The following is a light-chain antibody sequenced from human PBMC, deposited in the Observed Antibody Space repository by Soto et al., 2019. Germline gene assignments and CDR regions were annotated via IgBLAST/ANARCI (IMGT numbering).Light chain of an antibody. CDR2: GAS. CDR3: QQYDTSPTT. J-gene: IGKJ3*01. Sequence: EIVLTQSPGTLSLSPGERATLSCRASQSLSSSYLAWYQQKPGQAPRLLIYGASLRATGIPDRFSGIGSGTDFTLAISTLEPEDFAVYYCQQYDTSPTTFGPGTEVDIK. CDR1: QSLSSSY. V-gene: IGKV3-20*01.